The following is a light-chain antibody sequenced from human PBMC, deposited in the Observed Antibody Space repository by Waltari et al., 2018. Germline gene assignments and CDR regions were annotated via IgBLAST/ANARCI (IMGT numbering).Light chain of an antibody. V-gene: IGKV1-27*01. Sequence: DIQMTQSPSSLSASVGDRVTITCRVSQDIRQYLAWLQQKPGKVPKLLIYGASTLHSGVPSRFSGGGSGTDFTLTISSLQPEDVATYYCQSYSTSCRTFGQGTTVEIK. CDR3: QSYSTSCRT. CDR1: QDIRQY. J-gene: IGKJ1*01. CDR2: GAS.